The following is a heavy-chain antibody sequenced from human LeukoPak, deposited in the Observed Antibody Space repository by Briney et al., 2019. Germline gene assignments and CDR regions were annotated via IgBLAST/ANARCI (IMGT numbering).Heavy chain of an antibody. CDR2: INPNSGGT. V-gene: IGHV1-2*02. CDR1: GYTFTGYH. D-gene: IGHD3-22*01. J-gene: IGHJ3*02. Sequence: ASVKVSCKASGYTFTGYHMHWVRQAPGQGLEWMGWINPNSGGTNYAQKFQGRATMTKDTSISTAYTALSRLRSDDTAVYYCARDIYYDSSGYQDAFDIWGQGTMVTVSS. CDR3: ARDIYYDSSGYQDAFDI.